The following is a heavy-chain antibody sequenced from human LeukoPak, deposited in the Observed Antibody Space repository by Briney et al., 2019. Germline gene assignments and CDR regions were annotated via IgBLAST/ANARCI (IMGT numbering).Heavy chain of an antibody. CDR3: ARGSTNSWYIPFDY. CDR2: ISGSGGST. Sequence: GGSLRLSCAASGFTFSSYAMSWVRQAPGKGLEWVSAISGSGGSTYYADSVKGRFTISRDNSKNTLYLQMNSLRVEDTAVYYCARGSTNSWYIPFDYWGQGTLVTVSS. CDR1: GFTFSSYA. J-gene: IGHJ4*02. V-gene: IGHV3-23*01. D-gene: IGHD6-13*01.